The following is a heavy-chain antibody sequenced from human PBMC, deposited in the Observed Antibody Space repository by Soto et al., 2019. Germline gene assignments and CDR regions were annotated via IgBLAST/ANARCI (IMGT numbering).Heavy chain of an antibody. CDR3: ARDLGVVNYYYGMDV. CDR1: GYTFTGYY. V-gene: IGHV1-2*02. D-gene: IGHD2-15*01. Sequence: ASVKVSCKASGYTFTGYYMHWVRQAPGQGLEWMGWINPNSGGTNYAQKFQGRVTMTRDTSISTAYMELSRLRSDDTAVYYCARDLGVVNYYYGMDVWGQGTRSPSP. J-gene: IGHJ6*02. CDR2: INPNSGGT.